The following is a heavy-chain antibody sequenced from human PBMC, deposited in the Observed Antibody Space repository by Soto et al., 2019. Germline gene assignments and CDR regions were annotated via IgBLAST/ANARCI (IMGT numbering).Heavy chain of an antibody. CDR3: ARSSGGMDV. J-gene: IGHJ6*02. CDR1: GGSFSGYY. V-gene: IGHV4-34*01. CDR2: INHSERT. D-gene: IGHD3-10*01. Sequence: LQWGAGLLKSSETLSLTCAVYGGSFSGYYWSWIRQHPGKGLEWIGEINHSERTNYNPSLRSRVTISEDASKNQFSLKVTSVTAADTAVYYCARSSGGMDVWGQGTTVTVSS.